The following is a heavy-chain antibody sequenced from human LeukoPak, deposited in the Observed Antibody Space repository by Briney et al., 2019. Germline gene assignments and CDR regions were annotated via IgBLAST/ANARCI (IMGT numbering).Heavy chain of an antibody. Sequence: GGSLRLSCAASGFTFSSYAMSWVRQAPGKRLEWVSAISGSGGSTYYADSVKGRFTISRDNSKNTLYLQMNSLRAEDTAVYYCAKDPSRNYYGSGSYLYWGQGTLVTVSS. V-gene: IGHV3-23*01. CDR2: ISGSGGST. CDR1: GFTFSSYA. J-gene: IGHJ4*02. D-gene: IGHD3-10*01. CDR3: AKDPSRNYYGSGSYLY.